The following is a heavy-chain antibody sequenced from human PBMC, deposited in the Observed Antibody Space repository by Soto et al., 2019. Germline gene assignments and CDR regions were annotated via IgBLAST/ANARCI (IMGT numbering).Heavy chain of an antibody. CDR2: ISSNGGST. CDR3: VKDRWVDY. J-gene: IGHJ4*02. CDR1: VVTFSSYA. D-gene: IGHD6-13*01. Sequence: AGSLRLSCTVSVVTFSSYAMYCVRQAPGKGLEYVSSISSNGGSTYYADSVKGRFTISRDNSKNTLNLQMSSLTTEDTAVYYCVKDRWVDYWGQGTLVTVS. V-gene: IGHV3-64D*06.